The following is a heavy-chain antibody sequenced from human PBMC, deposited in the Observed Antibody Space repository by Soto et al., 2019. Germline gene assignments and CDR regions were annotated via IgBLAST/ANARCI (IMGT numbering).Heavy chain of an antibody. CDR3: ARERGNYAYGDY. D-gene: IGHD3-16*01. Sequence: QVQLVQSGAEVKKPGASVKVSCKASGYTFTSYGITWVRQAPGQGPEWMGGFNTHNGNTDYAQKFQGRVTMTTDTYPSTAYMELRSLRSDDTAVYYCARERGNYAYGDYWGQGTLVTVSS. CDR1: GYTFTSYG. V-gene: IGHV1-18*01. CDR2: FNTHNGNT. J-gene: IGHJ4*02.